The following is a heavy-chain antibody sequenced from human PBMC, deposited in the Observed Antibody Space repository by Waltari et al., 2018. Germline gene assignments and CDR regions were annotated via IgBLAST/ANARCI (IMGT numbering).Heavy chain of an antibody. CDR2: IHGTGKT. Sequence: QLQLQQSGPGLVTPSEPLFLSCAVSGDSVSNNYWWSWVCQPPGKGREWIGQIHGTGKTNYNPSLESRVTVSMDTSNNQFSLRVTSPTAADTAVYFCARDRGRGLYLDSWGQGTLVTVS. J-gene: IGHJ4*02. CDR3: ARDRGRGLYLDS. V-gene: IGHV4-4*02. CDR1: GDSVSNNYW. D-gene: IGHD1-26*01.